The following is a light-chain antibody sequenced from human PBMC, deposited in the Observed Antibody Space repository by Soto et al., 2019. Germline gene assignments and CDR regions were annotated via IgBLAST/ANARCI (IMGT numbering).Light chain of an antibody. V-gene: IGKV3-11*01. Sequence: EIVLTQSPATLSLSPGERATLSCRASQSINSYLAWYRQKPGQAPRLLIYDASKRASGIPARISGSGSGTDSTLTISSLAPEDFAVYYCQQSSNCPITFGQGTRLEIK. CDR1: QSINSY. CDR2: DAS. J-gene: IGKJ5*01. CDR3: QQSSNCPIT.